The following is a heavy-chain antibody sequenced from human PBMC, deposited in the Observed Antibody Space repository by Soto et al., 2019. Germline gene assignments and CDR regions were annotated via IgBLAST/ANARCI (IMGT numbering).Heavy chain of an antibody. V-gene: IGHV2-5*02. CDR3: ARTPGRGYSSYYFDY. CDR2: IYWDDDK. CDR1: GFSLSTSGVG. J-gene: IGHJ4*02. D-gene: IGHD5-18*01. Sequence: QITLKESGPTLVKPTQTLTLTCTFSGFSLSTSGVGVGWIRQPPGKALEWLALIYWDDDKRYSPSLKSRLTIPEKSSESRVVLTIANMDAVDTATYCCARTPGRGYSSYYFDYWGQGTLVTVSA.